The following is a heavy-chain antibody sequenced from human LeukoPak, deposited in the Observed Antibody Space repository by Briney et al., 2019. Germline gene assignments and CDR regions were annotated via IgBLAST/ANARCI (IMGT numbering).Heavy chain of an antibody. CDR1: GFTFSSYS. Sequence: GGSLRLSCAASGFTFSSYSMNWVRQAPGKWLEWASYISSSSSYISYADSVKGRFTISRDNAKNSLYLQMNSLRAEDTALYYCARDKVMRYHDSSGYYYLPPAFDYWGQGTLVTVSS. CDR3: ARDKVMRYHDSSGYYYLPPAFDY. V-gene: IGHV3-21*05. D-gene: IGHD3-22*01. CDR2: ISSSSSYI. J-gene: IGHJ4*02.